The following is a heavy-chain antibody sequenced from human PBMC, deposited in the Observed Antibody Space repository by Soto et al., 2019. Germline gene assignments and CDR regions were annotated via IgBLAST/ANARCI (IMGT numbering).Heavy chain of an antibody. CDR1: GYTFTSYG. CDR2: ISAYNGNT. V-gene: IGHV1-18*01. CDR3: ARDSPIGSVFSGYDAIDL. J-gene: IGHJ4*02. D-gene: IGHD5-12*01. Sequence: ASVKVSCKASGYTFTSYGISWVRQAPGQGLEWMGWISAYNGNTNYAQKFQGRVTMTTDTSTSTAYMELRSLRSDDTAVYYCARDSPIGSVFSGYDAIDLWGQGTLVTVSS.